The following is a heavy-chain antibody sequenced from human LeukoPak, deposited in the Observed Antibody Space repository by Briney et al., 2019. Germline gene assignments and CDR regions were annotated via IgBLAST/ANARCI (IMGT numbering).Heavy chain of an antibody. Sequence: SETLSLTCIVSGGSISGYYWSWIRQPPGKGLEWIGYICYSGSTNYNPSLKSRVTISVDTSKNQFSLKLSSVTAADTAVYYCAREVGYSSSWVYFFDYWGQGTLVTVSS. CDR1: GGSISGYY. J-gene: IGHJ4*02. CDR3: AREVGYSSSWVYFFDY. CDR2: ICYSGST. V-gene: IGHV4-59*01. D-gene: IGHD6-13*01.